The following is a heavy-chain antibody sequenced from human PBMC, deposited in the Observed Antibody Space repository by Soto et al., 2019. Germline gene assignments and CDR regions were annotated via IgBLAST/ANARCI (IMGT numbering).Heavy chain of an antibody. V-gene: IGHV4-31*03. Sequence: QVQLQESGPGLVKPSQTLSLTCTVSGGSISSVGYYWNWIRQHPGKDLEWVGYISYSGITHHNPSLKCRLFRSVGTSKNQFSPKLSSVTAADTAVYYRASEVGDLGTRFDPWGQGTLVTVSS. D-gene: IGHD1-26*01. J-gene: IGHJ5*02. CDR3: ASEVGDLGTRFDP. CDR1: GGSISSVGYY. CDR2: ISYSGIT.